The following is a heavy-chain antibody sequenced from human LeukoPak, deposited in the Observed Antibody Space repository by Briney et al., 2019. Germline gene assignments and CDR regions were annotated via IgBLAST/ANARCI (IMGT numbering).Heavy chain of an antibody. Sequence: PGGSLRLSCAASGFTFSSYEMNWVPQAPGKGLEWGSYISSSSSTIYYADSVKGRFTISRDNAKNSLYLQMNSLRAEDTAVYYCARESYDYVWGSYRYTTDYYYYMDVWGKGTTVTVSS. CDR1: GFTFSSYE. CDR3: ARESYDYVWGSYRYTTDYYYYMDV. D-gene: IGHD3-16*02. CDR2: ISSSSSTI. J-gene: IGHJ6*03. V-gene: IGHV3-48*01.